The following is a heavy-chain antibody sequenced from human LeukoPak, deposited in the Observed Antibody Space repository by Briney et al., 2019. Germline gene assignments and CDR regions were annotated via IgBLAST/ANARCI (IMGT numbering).Heavy chain of an antibody. D-gene: IGHD3-22*01. V-gene: IGHV4-61*01. CDR1: GGSVSSGSYY. CDR2: IYYSGST. Sequence: SSETLSLTCTVSGGSVSSGSYYWSWIRQPPGKGLEWIGYIYYSGSTNYNPSLKSRVTISVDTSKNQFSLKLSSATAADTAVYYCARDPRGYYYDSWAAFDIWGQGTMVTVSS. CDR3: ARDPRGYYYDSWAAFDI. J-gene: IGHJ3*02.